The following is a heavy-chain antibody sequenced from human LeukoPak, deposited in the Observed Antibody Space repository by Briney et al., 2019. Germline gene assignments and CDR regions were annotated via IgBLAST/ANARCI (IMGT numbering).Heavy chain of an antibody. CDR3: ANDHWGGAFDI. V-gene: IGHV3-23*01. J-gene: IGHJ3*02. Sequence: SGGSLGLSCAASEFNFINYGMTWVRQAPGKGLEWVSVISYNADSTHYADSVKGRFVISRDNSKNTLYLQMNSLRVDDTAVYYCANDHWGGAFDIWGQGTMVTVSS. CDR1: EFNFINYG. D-gene: IGHD7-27*01. CDR2: ISYNADST.